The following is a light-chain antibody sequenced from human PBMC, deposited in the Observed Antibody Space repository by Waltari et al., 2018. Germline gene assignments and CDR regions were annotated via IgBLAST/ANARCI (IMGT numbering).Light chain of an antibody. CDR3: QQYYEWPLT. J-gene: IGKJ4*01. V-gene: IGKV3D-15*01. CDR2: GAS. Sequence: EIVMTQSPATLSVSPGERATPSCRASQRVSSTFAGYPLKPGQPPRPLIYGASTRATSTPARFSGSGSGTEFTLAISSLQSEDFAVYYCQQYYEWPLTFGGGTK. CDR1: QRVSST.